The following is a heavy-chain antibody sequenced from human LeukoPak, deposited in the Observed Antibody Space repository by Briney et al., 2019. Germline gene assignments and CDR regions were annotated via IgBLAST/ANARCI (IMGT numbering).Heavy chain of an antibody. J-gene: IGHJ4*02. Sequence: SETLSLTCTVSGYSISYGYYWSWVRQSPGKGLEWIASIFQSGSTYYTPSLQSRVTISLDMSKNQFSLKMSSVTAADTAVYYCARDRSSSWYKDFDYWGQGTLVTVSS. D-gene: IGHD6-13*01. CDR2: IFQSGST. CDR3: ARDRSSSWYKDFDY. V-gene: IGHV4-38-2*02. CDR1: GYSISYGYY.